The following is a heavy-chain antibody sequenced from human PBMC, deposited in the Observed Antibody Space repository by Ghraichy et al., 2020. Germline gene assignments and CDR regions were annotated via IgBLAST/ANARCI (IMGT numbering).Heavy chain of an antibody. CDR3: AKDSAYCSSTTCYQAFDY. D-gene: IGHD2-2*01. CDR2: ISGSGGNT. Sequence: GESLNISCAASGFTFSTYAMSWVRQAPGKGLEWVSAISGSGGNTFHADSVKGRFTISRDNSKNTLYLQMDSLRAEDTAVYYCAKDSAYCSSTTCYQAFDYWGQGTLVTVSS. J-gene: IGHJ4*02. CDR1: GFTFSTYA. V-gene: IGHV3-23*01.